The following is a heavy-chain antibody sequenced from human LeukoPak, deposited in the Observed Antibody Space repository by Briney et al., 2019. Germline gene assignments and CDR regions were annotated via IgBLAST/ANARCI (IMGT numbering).Heavy chain of an antibody. J-gene: IGHJ4*02. Sequence: PSGTLSLTCTVSGGSISSYYWSWIRQSAGKGLEWIGRIYTSGSTNYNPSLKSRVTMSVDTSKNQFSLKLSSVTAADTAVYYCARNGGSGTYYDGSFDYWGQGTLVTVSS. V-gene: IGHV4-4*07. D-gene: IGHD1-26*01. CDR2: IYTSGST. CDR1: GGSISSYY. CDR3: ARNGGSGTYYDGSFDY.